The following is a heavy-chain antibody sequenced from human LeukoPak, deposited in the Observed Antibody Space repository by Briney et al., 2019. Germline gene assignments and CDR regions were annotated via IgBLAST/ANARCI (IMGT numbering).Heavy chain of an antibody. CDR1: GFTFSSYW. J-gene: IGHJ4*02. V-gene: IGHV3-74*01. Sequence: GGSLRLSCAASGFTFSSYWMHWVRQAPGKGLVWVSRINSDGSSTNYADSVKGRFTISRDNAKNTLYLQMNSLRAEDTAVYYCARDYYDSSVYFDYWGQGTLVAVSS. D-gene: IGHD3-22*01. CDR2: INSDGSST. CDR3: ARDYYDSSVYFDY.